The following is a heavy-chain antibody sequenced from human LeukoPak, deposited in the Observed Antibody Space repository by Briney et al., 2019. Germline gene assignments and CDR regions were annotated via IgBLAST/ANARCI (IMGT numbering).Heavy chain of an antibody. J-gene: IGHJ5*02. CDR2: IYYSGST. CDR3: ARHRARNWFDP. Sequence: LRLSCAASGFTFSSYEMNWVRQAPGKGLEWIGSIYYSGSTYYNPSLKSRVTISVDTSKNQFSLKLSSVTAADTAVYYCARHRARNWFDPWGQGTLVTVSS. V-gene: IGHV4-39*01. CDR1: GFTFSSYE.